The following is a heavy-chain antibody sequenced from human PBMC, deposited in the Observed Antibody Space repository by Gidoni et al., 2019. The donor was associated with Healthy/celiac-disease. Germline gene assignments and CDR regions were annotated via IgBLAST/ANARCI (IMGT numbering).Heavy chain of an antibody. V-gene: IGHV3-30*18. CDR2: ISYDGSNK. D-gene: IGHD5-12*01. Sequence: VQLVESGGGVVQPGRSLRLSCAACGFTFRSYGMHWVRQAPGKGLEWVAVISYDGSNKSYADSVKGRFTISRDNSKNTLYLQMNSLRAEDTAVYYCAQSRRGIVATYFDYWGQGTLVTVSS. J-gene: IGHJ4*02. CDR3: AQSRRGIVATYFDY. CDR1: GFTFRSYG.